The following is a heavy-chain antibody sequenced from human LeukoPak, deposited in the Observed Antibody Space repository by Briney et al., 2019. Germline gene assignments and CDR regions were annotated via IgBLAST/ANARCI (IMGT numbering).Heavy chain of an antibody. Sequence: GGSLRLSCAASGFTFSSYAMSWVRQAPGKGLEWVSAISGSGGSTYYADSVKGRFTISRDNSKNTLYLQMNSLRAEDTAVYYCAKDFYSSGWYYYFDYWGQGTLVTVSS. CDR3: AKDFYSSGWYYYFDY. CDR1: GFTFSSYA. D-gene: IGHD6-19*01. J-gene: IGHJ4*02. CDR2: ISGSGGST. V-gene: IGHV3-23*01.